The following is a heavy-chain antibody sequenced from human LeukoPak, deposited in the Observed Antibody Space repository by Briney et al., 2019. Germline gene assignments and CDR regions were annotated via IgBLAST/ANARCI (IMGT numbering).Heavy chain of an antibody. J-gene: IGHJ6*03. CDR3: ASGSGSYRTPYYYMDV. Sequence: PGGSLRLSCAASGFTFSRYSMNWVRQAPGEGLEWVSVIYSGGSTYYADSVKGRFTISRDNSKSTLYLQMNSLRAEDTAVYYCASGSGSYRTPYYYMDVWGTGTTVTVSS. V-gene: IGHV3-53*01. CDR2: IYSGGST. CDR1: GFTFSRYS. D-gene: IGHD3-10*01.